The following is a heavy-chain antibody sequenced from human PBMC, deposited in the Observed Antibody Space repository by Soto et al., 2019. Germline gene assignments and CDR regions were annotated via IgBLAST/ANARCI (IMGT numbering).Heavy chain of an antibody. Sequence: QVQLQESGPGLVKPSGTLSLTCTVSGGSMSSSNWWNWVRQPPGKGLEWIGETHHSGRTNYNPSRKRRVTRSVDKSKNHFSLKLSSVTAADTAVYYCARSEATVLDYWGQGTLVTVSS. CDR3: ARSEATVLDY. D-gene: IGHD4-17*01. CDR2: THHSGRT. V-gene: IGHV4-4*02. J-gene: IGHJ4*02. CDR1: GGSMSSSNW.